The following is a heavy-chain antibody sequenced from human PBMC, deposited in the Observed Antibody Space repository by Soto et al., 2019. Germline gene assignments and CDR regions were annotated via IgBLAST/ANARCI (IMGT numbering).Heavy chain of an antibody. CDR2: ISAHNGNT. J-gene: IGHJ4*02. Sequence: QAHLVQSGLEVKKPGASVKVSCKGSGYIFTSYGIAWVRQAPGQGLEWMGWISAHNGNTEYAQKFQGRVTVTRDTSTSTAYLELRSLRSDDTALDYCARGRYGDYWGQGALVTVSS. D-gene: IGHD4-17*01. CDR3: ARGRYGDY. V-gene: IGHV1-18*01. CDR1: GYIFTSYG.